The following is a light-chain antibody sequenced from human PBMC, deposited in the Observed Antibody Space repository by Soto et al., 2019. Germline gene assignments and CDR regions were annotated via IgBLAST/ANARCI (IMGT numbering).Light chain of an antibody. CDR2: EVS. CDR3: MQGTHWPWT. CDR1: YSLIHSDGDTY. J-gene: IGKJ1*01. Sequence: DVVMTQSPLSLPVTLGQPASISCRSSYSLIHSDGDTYLNWFQQRPGQSPRRLIYEVSNRDSGVPDRFSGSGSGTDFTLKISREEAEDVGIYYCMQGTHWPWTFGQGTEVEIK. V-gene: IGKV2-30*02.